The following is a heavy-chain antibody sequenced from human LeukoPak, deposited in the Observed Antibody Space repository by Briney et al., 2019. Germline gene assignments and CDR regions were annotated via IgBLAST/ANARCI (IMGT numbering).Heavy chain of an antibody. J-gene: IGHJ4*02. D-gene: IGHD6-13*01. V-gene: IGHV3-7*04. CDR3: ARYQDGSRWYDLLDY. Sequence: PGGSLRLSCAASGFTFSNYLMTWVRQAPGKGLEWVANINQDGIEEYYVDSVKGRFTISRDNTKNSLYLQMTSLRAEDTAVYCCARYQDGSRWYDLLDYWGQGTLVSVSS. CDR1: GFTFSNYL. CDR2: INQDGIEE.